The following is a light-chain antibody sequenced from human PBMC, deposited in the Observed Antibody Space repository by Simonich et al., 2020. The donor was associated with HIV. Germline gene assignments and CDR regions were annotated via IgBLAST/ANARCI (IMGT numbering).Light chain of an antibody. CDR2: AAS. CDR1: QSISRH. CDR3: QQSYSTPPT. V-gene: IGKV1-39*01. J-gene: IGKJ1*01. Sequence: DIQMTQSPSSLSASVGDRVTNTCRASQSISRHLNWYQQKPGKAPKLLIYAASSLQSGVPSRFSGSGSGTDFTLTISSLQPEDFATYYCQQSYSTPPTFGQGTKVEIK.